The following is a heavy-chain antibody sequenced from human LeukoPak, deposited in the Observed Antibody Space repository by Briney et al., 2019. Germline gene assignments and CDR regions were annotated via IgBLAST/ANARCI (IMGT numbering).Heavy chain of an antibody. CDR3: ERGGGDYSDWFDS. J-gene: IGHJ5*01. CDR2: IYPGDSDT. V-gene: IGHV5-51*01. CDR1: GYSFVTYW. D-gene: IGHD4-11*01. Sequence: GESLKISCKGSGYSFVTYWIAWVRQMPGKGLEWMGIIYPGDSDTKYSPSFQGQVSISVDKSISTAYLHWSSLKASDTAMYYCERGGGDYSDWFDSWGQGTLVTVSS.